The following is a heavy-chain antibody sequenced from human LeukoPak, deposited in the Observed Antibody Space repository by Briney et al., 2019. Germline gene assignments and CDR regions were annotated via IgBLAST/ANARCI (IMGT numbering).Heavy chain of an antibody. CDR1: GFTFDDDG. D-gene: IGHD3-22*01. J-gene: IGHJ4*02. CDR3: ARVRYYFDSSGYVDY. Sequence: PGGSLRLSCAASGFTFDDDGMTWVRQAPGKGLEWVATISWNGESIGYGDSVKGRFIISRDNAKSSLYLQMNSLRAEDTALYYCARVRYYFDSSGYVDYWGQGTLVTVSS. V-gene: IGHV3-20*04. CDR2: ISWNGESI.